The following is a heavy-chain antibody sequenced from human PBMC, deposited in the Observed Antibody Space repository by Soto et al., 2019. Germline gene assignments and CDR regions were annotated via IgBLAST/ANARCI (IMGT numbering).Heavy chain of an antibody. J-gene: IGHJ4*02. Sequence: PGESLKISCKGSGYSFTSYWIGWVRQMPGKGLEWMGIIYPGDSDTRYSPSFQGQVTISADKSISTAYLQWSSLKASDTAMYYCARDRLRGGYAEGYFDYWGQGTLVTVSS. CDR1: GYSFTSYW. V-gene: IGHV5-51*01. CDR2: IYPGDSDT. CDR3: ARDRLRGGYAEGYFDY. D-gene: IGHD5-12*01.